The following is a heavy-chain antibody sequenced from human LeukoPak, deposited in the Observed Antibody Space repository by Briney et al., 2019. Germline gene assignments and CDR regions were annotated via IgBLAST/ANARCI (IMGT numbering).Heavy chain of an antibody. Sequence: ASVKVSCKASGYTFTTYTIHWVRQAPGQRLEWMGWINTGNGHTKYSQEFQDRVTITRDTSASTADMELSSLRSDDMAIYFCTRGAKFRFYGSGTYYTSLPFDPWGQGTLVTVSS. D-gene: IGHD3-10*01. CDR1: GYTFTTYT. CDR3: TRGAKFRFYGSGTYYTSLPFDP. CDR2: INTGNGHT. V-gene: IGHV1-3*03. J-gene: IGHJ5*02.